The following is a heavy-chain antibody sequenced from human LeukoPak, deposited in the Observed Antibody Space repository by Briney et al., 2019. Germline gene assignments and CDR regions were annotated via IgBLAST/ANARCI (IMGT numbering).Heavy chain of an antibody. J-gene: IGHJ5*02. Sequence: QSGGSLRLSCAGSGFTFSSYSMHWVRQAPGKGLEWVSHIGGFGDLKNYADSVKGRFTISRDNAKNSLFLQMNSLRAEDTAVYYCARGDTAMVTESNWFDPWGQGTLVTVSS. V-gene: IGHV3-48*04. CDR3: ARGDTAMVTESNWFDP. D-gene: IGHD5-18*01. CDR2: IGGFGDLK. CDR1: GFTFSSYS.